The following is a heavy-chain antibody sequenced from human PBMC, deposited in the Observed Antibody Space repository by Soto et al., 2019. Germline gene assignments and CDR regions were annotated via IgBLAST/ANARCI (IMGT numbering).Heavy chain of an antibody. D-gene: IGHD3-3*01. CDR3: ARGGGVGVAGSAAFDM. Sequence: QLHLVQSGAVVKKPGASVTVSCSASGYPVTAYYMHWVRQAPGRGLEWMGGINPATGAAKYTQTFQGRVTKDTQKPTSTPFMELSGLTSKDTAVFYCARGGGVGVAGSAAFDMWGQGTLVTVSS. V-gene: IGHV1-2*02. J-gene: IGHJ3*02. CDR1: GYPVTAYY. CDR2: INPATGAA.